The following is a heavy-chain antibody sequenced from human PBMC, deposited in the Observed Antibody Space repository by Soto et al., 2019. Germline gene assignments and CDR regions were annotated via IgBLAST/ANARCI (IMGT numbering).Heavy chain of an antibody. CDR1: GFTFSSYW. Sequence: EVQLVASGGGLVQPGGSLRLSCAASGFTFSSYWMSWVRQAPGKGLEWVANIKQDGSEKYYVDSVKGRYTISRDNAKNSLYLQMNSLRAEDTAVYYCARAVYDFGSGPAGYWGQGTLVTVSS. V-gene: IGHV3-7*01. J-gene: IGHJ4*02. D-gene: IGHD3-3*01. CDR2: IKQDGSEK. CDR3: ARAVYDFGSGPAGY.